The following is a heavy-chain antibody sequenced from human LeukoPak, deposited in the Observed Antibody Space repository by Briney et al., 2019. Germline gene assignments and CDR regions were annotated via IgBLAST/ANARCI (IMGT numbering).Heavy chain of an antibody. CDR3: ARRSNPPGRIDH. J-gene: IGHJ4*02. CDR1: GFTFDSYS. D-gene: IGHD1-14*01. CDR2: ISSSSSTK. Sequence: GGSLRLSCAASGFTFDSYSMNWVRQAPGKGLEWVSYISSSSSTKYYADSVKGRFTISRDNAKNSLYLQMNSLRAEDTAVYYCARRSNPPGRIDHWGQGTLVTVPS. V-gene: IGHV3-48*04.